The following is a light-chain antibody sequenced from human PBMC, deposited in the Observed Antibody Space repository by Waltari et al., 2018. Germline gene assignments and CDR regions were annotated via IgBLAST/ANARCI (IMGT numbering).Light chain of an antibody. CDR3: QQYDISPLT. V-gene: IGKV3-20*01. CDR2: SAS. J-gene: IGKJ4*01. Sequence: EIVLTQSPGTLSLSPGARATLSCRSNQTVRTTYLAWYQQKPGQAPTLLIYSASSRTTGIPDRFSGSGSGTDFSLTISSLEPEDFAVYYCQQYDISPLTFGGGTKVEIK. CDR1: QTVRTTY.